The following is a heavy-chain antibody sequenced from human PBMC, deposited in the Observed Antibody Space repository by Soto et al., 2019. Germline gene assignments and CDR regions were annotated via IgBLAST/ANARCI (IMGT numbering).Heavy chain of an antibody. CDR3: ARGQAGTSHDAFDS. D-gene: IGHD6-13*01. V-gene: IGHV4-59*01. CDR2: IYYSGST. Sequence: SETLSLTCTVSGGSISSYYWSWIRQPPGKGLEWIGYIYYSGSTNYNPSLKSRVTISVDTSKNQFSLMLSSVTAADTAVYYCARGQAGTSHDAFDSWGQGTMVTVSS. CDR1: GGSISSYY. J-gene: IGHJ3*02.